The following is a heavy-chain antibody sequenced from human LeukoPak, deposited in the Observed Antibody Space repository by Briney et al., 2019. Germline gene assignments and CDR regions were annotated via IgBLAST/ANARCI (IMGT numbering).Heavy chain of an antibody. Sequence: PGRSLRLSCAASGFTFSSYGMNWVRQAPGKGLEWVAVISYDGSNRYYADSVKGRFTISRDISKNTLYLQMDSLRAEDTAVYYCARPLASGSYYIMEYWGQGTLVTVSS. J-gene: IGHJ4*02. CDR3: ARPLASGSYYIMEY. CDR2: ISYDGSNR. V-gene: IGHV3-30*19. D-gene: IGHD3-10*01. CDR1: GFTFSSYG.